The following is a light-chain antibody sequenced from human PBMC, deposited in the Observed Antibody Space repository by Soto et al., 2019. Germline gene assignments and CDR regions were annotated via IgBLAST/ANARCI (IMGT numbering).Light chain of an antibody. V-gene: IGKV3-15*01. J-gene: IGKJ1*01. CDR3: QQYYNWPET. CDR1: QSVSSN. CDR2: GAS. Sequence: EIVMTQSPVTLSVSPGDRATLSCRASQSVSSNLAWYQQQLGQAPRLLISGASTRATGIPARLSGSGSGTEFTLTISGLHSEDFAVYYCQQYYNWPETFGQGTKVEIK.